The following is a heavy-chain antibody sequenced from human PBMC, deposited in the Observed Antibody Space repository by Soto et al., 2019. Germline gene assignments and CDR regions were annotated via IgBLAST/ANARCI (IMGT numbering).Heavy chain of an antibody. CDR1: GFSFYTYA. J-gene: IGHJ4*02. D-gene: IGHD3-16*01. V-gene: IGHV3-23*01. CDR2: IGGRGETT. Sequence: PGGSLRLSCVASGFSFYTYAMSWVRQAPGKGLEWVSAIGGRGETTFYAESVKGRFTISXXXXXXTXYXQXXXLRPXDAAIYYCAKDWGETRGYFDSWGQGTLVTVSS. CDR3: AKDWGETRGYFDS.